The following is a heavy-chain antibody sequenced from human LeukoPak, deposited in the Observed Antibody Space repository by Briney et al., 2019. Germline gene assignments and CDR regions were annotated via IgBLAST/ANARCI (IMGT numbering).Heavy chain of an antibody. CDR2: ISYDGSSK. V-gene: IGHV3-30*18. J-gene: IGHJ6*02. CDR1: GFTFSSYG. CDR3: AKDMVRGLISPDV. D-gene: IGHD3-10*01. Sequence: GGSLRLSCAASGFTFSSYGMHWVRQAPGKGLEWVAVISYDGSSKYYTDSVKGRFTISRDNSKNTLYLQMNSLRAEDTAVYYCAKDMVRGLISPDVWGQGTTVTVSS.